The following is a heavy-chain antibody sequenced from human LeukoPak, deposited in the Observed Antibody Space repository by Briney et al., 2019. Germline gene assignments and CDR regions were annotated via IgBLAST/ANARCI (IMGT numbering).Heavy chain of an antibody. CDR2: IYYSGST. V-gene: IGHV4-59*01. Sequence: SETLSLTCTVSGGSISSYYWSWIRQPPGKGLEWIGYIYYSGSTNYNPSLKSRVTISVDTSKNQFSLKLSSVTAADTAVYYCARYYYDSSGYYYDSHFDYWGQGTLVTVSS. J-gene: IGHJ4*02. CDR1: GGSISSYY. D-gene: IGHD3-22*01. CDR3: ARYYYDSSGYYYDSHFDY.